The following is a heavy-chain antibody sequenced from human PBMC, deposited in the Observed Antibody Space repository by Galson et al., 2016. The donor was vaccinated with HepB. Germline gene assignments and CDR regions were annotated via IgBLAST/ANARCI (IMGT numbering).Heavy chain of an antibody. J-gene: IGHJ4*02. D-gene: IGHD3-10*01. CDR3: THIATYYYGCTTYYVLDH. CDR2: IYWNDNR. Sequence: PALVKPTQTLTLTCTFSDFSFTTNGVGVGWIRQPPGKALEWLALIYWNDNRDYSPSLKSRLTITKDTSKNQVALTMANMDPVDTATYYCTHIATYYYGCTTYYVLDHWGQGFPVTVSS. CDR1: DFSFTTNGVG. V-gene: IGHV2-5*01.